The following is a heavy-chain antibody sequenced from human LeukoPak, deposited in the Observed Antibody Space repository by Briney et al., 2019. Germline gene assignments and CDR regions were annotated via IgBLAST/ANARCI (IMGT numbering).Heavy chain of an antibody. J-gene: IGHJ4*02. CDR1: GYTFTGYY. CDR2: INPNSGGT. D-gene: IGHD5-12*01. Sequence: ASVKVSCKASGYTFTGYYMHWVRQAPGQGLEWMGRINPNSGGTNYAQKFQGRVTITADESTSTAYMELSSLRSEDTAVYYCARSGYDTPMGYWGQGTLVTVSS. CDR3: ARSGYDTPMGY. V-gene: IGHV1-2*06.